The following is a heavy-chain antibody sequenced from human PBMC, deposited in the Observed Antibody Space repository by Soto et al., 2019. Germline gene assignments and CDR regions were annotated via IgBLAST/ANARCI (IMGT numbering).Heavy chain of an antibody. CDR1: GGSFSGYY. CDR3: ARWRPRHVIVVPAAKVPYYYYGMDV. J-gene: IGHJ6*02. V-gene: IGHV4-34*01. CDR2: INHSGST. D-gene: IGHD2-2*01. Sequence: PSETLSLTCAVYGGSFSGYYWSWSRQPPGKGLEWIGEINHSGSTNYNPSLKSRVTISVDTSKNQSSLKLSSVTAADTAVYYCARWRPRHVIVVPAAKVPYYYYGMDVWGQGTTVTVSS.